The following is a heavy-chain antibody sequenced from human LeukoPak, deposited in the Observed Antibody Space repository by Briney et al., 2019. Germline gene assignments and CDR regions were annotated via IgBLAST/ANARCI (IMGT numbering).Heavy chain of an antibody. CDR3: AAPGGNSDAFDI. CDR1: GSTFTSSA. V-gene: IGHV1-58*02. D-gene: IGHD4-23*01. CDR2: IVVGSDNT. Sequence: SSVKVSRTSSGSTFTSSAMQWVRQPRGQRLEWIGEIVVGSDNTSYRQKFQERVNSTRDMSTSKANMELSSLRYEDTAVYYCAAPGGNSDAFDIWGEGTMVTVVS. J-gene: IGHJ3*02.